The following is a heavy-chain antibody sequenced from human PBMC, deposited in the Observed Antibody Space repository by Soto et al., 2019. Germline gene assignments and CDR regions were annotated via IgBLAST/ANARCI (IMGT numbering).Heavy chain of an antibody. Sequence: EVQLLESGGGLVQPGGALRLSCAASGFTFSSHAMSWVRQAPGKGLEWISSISAGSEGAYYADSVKGRFTISRDNSNNTLDLQMNSLRAEDTAVYYCAGDLWWYLHWGQGTLVTVSS. CDR2: ISAGSEGA. V-gene: IGHV3-23*01. J-gene: IGHJ4*02. CDR1: GFTFSSHA. CDR3: AGDLWWYLH. D-gene: IGHD2-15*01.